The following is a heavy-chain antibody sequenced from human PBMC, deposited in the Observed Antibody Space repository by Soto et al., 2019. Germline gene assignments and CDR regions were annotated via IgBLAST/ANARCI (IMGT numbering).Heavy chain of an antibody. D-gene: IGHD1-20*01. CDR1: GGSISNYY. V-gene: IGHV4-59*01. CDR3: ARGGYNWNDVTDY. Sequence: QVQLQESGPGLVKPSETLSLTCIVSGGSISNYYWSWIRQPPGKGLEWIGYIYYRGSTNYNPSLKSRVTIPVDTSKNQFSLKLSSVTAADTAVYYCARGGYNWNDVTDYWGQGTLVTVSS. CDR2: IYYRGST. J-gene: IGHJ4*02.